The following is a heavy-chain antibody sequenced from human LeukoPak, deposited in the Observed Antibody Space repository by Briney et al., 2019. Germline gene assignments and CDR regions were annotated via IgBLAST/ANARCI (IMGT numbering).Heavy chain of an antibody. J-gene: IGHJ5*02. V-gene: IGHV4-61*01. D-gene: IGHD3-10*01. CDR2: IYYSGST. CDR1: GGSVSSGSYY. Sequence: SETLSLTCTASGGSVSSGSYYWSWIRQPPGKGLEWIGNIYYSGSTNYNPSLKSRVTISVDTSKNQFSLKLSSVTAADTAVYYCASEGITMVRGVTVNWFDPWGQGTLVTVSS. CDR3: ASEGITMVRGVTVNWFDP.